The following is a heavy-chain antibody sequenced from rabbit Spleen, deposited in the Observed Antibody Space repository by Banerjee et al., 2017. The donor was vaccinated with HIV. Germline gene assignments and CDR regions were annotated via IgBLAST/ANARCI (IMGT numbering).Heavy chain of an antibody. J-gene: IGHJ4*01. CDR2: IDPVFGTT. Sequence: QSLEESGGDLVKPGASLTLTCIASGVSLSGDSYMCWVRQAPGKGLEWIGYIDPVFGTTHYASWAKGRFTISKTSSTTVTLQMTSLTVADTATYFCARDLTSVVGWNFNLWGPGTLVTVS. CDR1: GVSLSGDSY. D-gene: IGHD1-1*01. V-gene: IGHV1S40*01. CDR3: ARDLTSVVGWNFNL.